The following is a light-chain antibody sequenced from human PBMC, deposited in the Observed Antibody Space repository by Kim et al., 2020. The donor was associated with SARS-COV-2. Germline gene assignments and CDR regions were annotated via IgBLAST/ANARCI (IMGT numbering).Light chain of an antibody. CDR3: QKCDSAPWT. V-gene: IGKV1-27*01. J-gene: IGKJ1*01. CDR1: QDISNY. Sequence: ASVGDRVTITCRASQDISNYLDWFQLKPGKAPKLLLYAASALQPGVPSRFSGSGSGTDFTLTVTSLQPEDVATYYCQKCDSAPWTFGQGTKVDIK. CDR2: AAS.